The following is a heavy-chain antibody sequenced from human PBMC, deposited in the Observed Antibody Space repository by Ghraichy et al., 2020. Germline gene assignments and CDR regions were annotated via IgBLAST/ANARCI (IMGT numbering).Heavy chain of an antibody. CDR3: ASTNAFDI. CDR1: GDSISGHH. J-gene: IGHJ3*02. Sequence: SETLSLTCTVSGDSISGHHWNWIRQAPGKGLEWIGCIYYSGATYSNPSLNRRVTISVDTSKNQFSLNLSSVTAAATAVYYCASTNAFDIWDQGTMVTVSS. V-gene: IGHV4-59*11. CDR2: IYYSGAT. D-gene: IGHD1-1*01.